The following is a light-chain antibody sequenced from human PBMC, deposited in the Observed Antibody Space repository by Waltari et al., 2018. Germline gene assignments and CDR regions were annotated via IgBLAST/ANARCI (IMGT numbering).Light chain of an antibody. CDR1: NSDIGTYNF. Sequence: QSALTQPASVSGSPGQSITISCTGSNSDIGTYNFVSWYQQHPDTDPKLMIYMFSKRPSGVSNRFSCSKSGKTASLTIAGLQAEDEADYYCCSHTGGSTFVIFGGGTKLTVL. CDR2: MFS. CDR3: CSHTGGSTFVI. J-gene: IGLJ2*01. V-gene: IGLV2-23*02.